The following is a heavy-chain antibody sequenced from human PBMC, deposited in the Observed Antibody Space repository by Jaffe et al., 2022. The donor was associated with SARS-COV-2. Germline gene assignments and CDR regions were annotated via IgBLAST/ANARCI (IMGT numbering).Heavy chain of an antibody. Sequence: EVQLLESGGDLVQPGGSLRLSCLGSGFSLRKFAINWVRQAPGKGLEWVSLMSDGGNNISYADSVKGRFSISSDNSKNMVFLQMTSLRADDTAVYYCARGPIPGATFYFDPWGQGTLVTVSS. CDR2: MSDGGNNI. CDR3: ARGPIPGATFYFDP. CDR1: GFSLRKFA. D-gene: IGHD1-26*01. V-gene: IGHV3-23*01. J-gene: IGHJ5*02.